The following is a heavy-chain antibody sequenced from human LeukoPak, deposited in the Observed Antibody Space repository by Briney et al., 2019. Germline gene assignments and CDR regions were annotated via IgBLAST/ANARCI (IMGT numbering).Heavy chain of an antibody. V-gene: IGHV1-69*05. Sequence: ASVKVSCKASGGTFSSYAISWVRQAPGQGLEWMGGIIPIFGTANYAQKFQGRVTITTDESTSTAYMELSSLRSEDTAVYYCARESVLDQLLFLFDPWGQGTLVTVSS. CDR3: ARESVLDQLLFLFDP. D-gene: IGHD2-2*01. J-gene: IGHJ5*02. CDR1: GGTFSSYA. CDR2: IIPIFGTA.